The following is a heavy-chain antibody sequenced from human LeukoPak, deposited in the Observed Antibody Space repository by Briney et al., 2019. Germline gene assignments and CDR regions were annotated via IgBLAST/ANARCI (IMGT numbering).Heavy chain of an antibody. V-gene: IGHV4-38-2*02. J-gene: IGHJ4*02. D-gene: IGHD3-22*01. Sequence: SETLSLTCAVSGYSISSGYYWGWIRQPPGKVLEWIGSIYHSGSTYYNPSLKSRVTISVDTSKNQFSLKLSSVTAADTAVYYCARDLNYYDSSGFWDYWGQGTLVTVSS. CDR3: ARDLNYYDSSGFWDY. CDR1: GYSISSGYY. CDR2: IYHSGST.